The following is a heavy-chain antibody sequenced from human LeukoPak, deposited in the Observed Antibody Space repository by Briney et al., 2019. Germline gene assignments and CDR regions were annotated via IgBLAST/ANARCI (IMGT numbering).Heavy chain of an antibody. Sequence: GGSLRRSCAASGFTFSSYAMSRVRQAPGKGLEYVSVISGSGGSTHYRDSVKGRFTISRDNSKNTLYLQMNSLRVEDTAVYYCAKDGTTTITFDYWGQGTLVTVSS. CDR2: ISGSGGST. CDR1: GFTFSSYA. V-gene: IGHV3-23*01. D-gene: IGHD1-1*01. CDR3: AKDGTTTITFDY. J-gene: IGHJ4*02.